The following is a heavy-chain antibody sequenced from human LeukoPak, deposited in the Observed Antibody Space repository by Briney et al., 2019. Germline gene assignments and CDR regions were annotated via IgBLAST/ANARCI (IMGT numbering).Heavy chain of an antibody. CDR2: ISGSGGST. J-gene: IGHJ6*02. CDR1: GFTFSSYA. Sequence: PTGGSLRLSCAASGFTFSSYAMSWVRQAPGKGLEWVSVISGSGGSTYYADSVKGRFTISRDNSKNTLYLQMNSLRAEDTAVYYCAKGVVPYYYYGMDVWGQGTTVTVSS. V-gene: IGHV3-23*01. CDR3: AKGVVPYYYYGMDV. D-gene: IGHD2-15*01.